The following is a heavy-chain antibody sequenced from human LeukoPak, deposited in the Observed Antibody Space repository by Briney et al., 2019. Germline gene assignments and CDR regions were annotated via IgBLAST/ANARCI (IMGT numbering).Heavy chain of an antibody. D-gene: IGHD3-3*01. J-gene: IGHJ4*02. V-gene: IGHV3-30*19. CDR2: IPYDGNNK. CDR1: GFTFNNYG. Sequence: GGSLRLSCAASGFTFNNYGMHWVRQAPGTGLEWVAFIPYDGNNKYYADSVKGRFTISRDNSKNTLYLQMNSLRAEDTAVYYCARDFRFLEWLSNPLGYWGQGTLVTVSS. CDR3: ARDFRFLEWLSNPLGY.